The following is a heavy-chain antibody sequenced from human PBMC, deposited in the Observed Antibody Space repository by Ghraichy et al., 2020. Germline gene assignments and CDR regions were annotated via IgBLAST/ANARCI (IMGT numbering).Heavy chain of an antibody. CDR2: IYYSGST. V-gene: IGHV4-59*01. Sequence: SETLSLTCTVSGGSISSYYWSWIRQPPGKGLEWIGYIYYSGSTNYNPSLKSRVTISVDTSKNQFSLKLSSVTAADTAVYYCARDKGITIFGVAYGMDVCGQGTTVTVSS. CDR3: ARDKGITIFGVAYGMDV. J-gene: IGHJ6*02. D-gene: IGHD3-3*01. CDR1: GGSISSYY.